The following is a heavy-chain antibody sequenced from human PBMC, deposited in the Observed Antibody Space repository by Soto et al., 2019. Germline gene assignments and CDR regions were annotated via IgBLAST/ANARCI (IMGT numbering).Heavy chain of an antibody. J-gene: IGHJ4*02. Sequence: RRLSCAASGFTVSSNYMSWVRQAPGKGLEWVSVIYSGGSTYYADSVKGRFTISRDNSKNTLYLQMNSLRAEDTAVYYCASHGIAACLDYRCQGTLVSGSS. CDR1: GFTVSSNY. CDR3: ASHGIAACLDY. CDR2: IYSGGST. D-gene: IGHD6-6*01. V-gene: IGHV3-53*01.